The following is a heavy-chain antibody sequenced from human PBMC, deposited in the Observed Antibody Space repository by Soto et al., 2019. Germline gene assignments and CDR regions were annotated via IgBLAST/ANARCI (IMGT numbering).Heavy chain of an antibody. D-gene: IGHD3-16*01. V-gene: IGHV4-4*02. J-gene: IGHJ5*02. CDR2: IYHSGST. CDR3: ARASLGGSNWFDP. Sequence: QVQLQESDPGLVKPSGTLSLTCAVSSGSISSSNWSSWVRQPPGKGLEWIGEIYHSGSTNYNPSLKSRVTISVDKSKNQFSLKLSSVTAADTAVYYCARASLGGSNWFDPWGQGTLVTVSS. CDR1: SGSISSSNW.